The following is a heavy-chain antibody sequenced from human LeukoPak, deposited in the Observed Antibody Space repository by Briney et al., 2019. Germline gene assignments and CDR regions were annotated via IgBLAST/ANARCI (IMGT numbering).Heavy chain of an antibody. CDR2: IRYDGSNK. Sequence: PGGSLRLSCAASGFTFSSYGMHWVRQAPGKGLEWVAFIRYDGSNKYYADSVKGRFTISRDNSKNTLYLQMNSLRAEDTAVYYCAKDVAGYKIEMATTFDYWGQGTLVTVSS. CDR3: AKDVAGYKIEMATTFDY. V-gene: IGHV3-30*02. D-gene: IGHD5-24*01. J-gene: IGHJ4*02. CDR1: GFTFSSYG.